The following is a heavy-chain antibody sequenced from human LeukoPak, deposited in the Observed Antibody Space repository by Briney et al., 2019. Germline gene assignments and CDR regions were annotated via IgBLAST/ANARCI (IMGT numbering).Heavy chain of an antibody. Sequence: GGSLRLSCAASGFTFDDYAMRWVRQAPGKGLEWVSGISWNSTSIGYADSVKGRFTISRDNAKNSLYLQMNSLRAEDTASYYCAKCLLSWELLDAFDIWGQGTMVTVSS. CDR2: ISWNSTSI. CDR1: GFTFDDYA. V-gene: IGHV3-9*01. CDR3: AKCLLSWELLDAFDI. D-gene: IGHD1-26*01. J-gene: IGHJ3*02.